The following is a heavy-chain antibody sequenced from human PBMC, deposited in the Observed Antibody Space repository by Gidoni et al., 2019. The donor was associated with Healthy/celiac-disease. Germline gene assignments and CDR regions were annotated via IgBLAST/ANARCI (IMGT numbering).Heavy chain of an antibody. CDR2: IIPIFGTA. CDR3: ARVTGGYYDFWSGFYGMDV. J-gene: IGHJ6*02. CDR1: GGPFSSYA. V-gene: IGHV1-69*01. Sequence: QVQLVQSGAEVKKPGSSVKVSCKASGGPFSSYAISWVRQAPGQGLEWMGGIIPIFGTANYAQKFQGRVTITADESTSTAYMELSSLRSEDTAVYYCARVTGGYYDFWSGFYGMDVWGQGTTVTVSS. D-gene: IGHD3-3*01.